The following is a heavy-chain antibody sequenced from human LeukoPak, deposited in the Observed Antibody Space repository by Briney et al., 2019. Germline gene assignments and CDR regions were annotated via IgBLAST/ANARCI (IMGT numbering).Heavy chain of an antibody. J-gene: IGHJ4*02. CDR1: GGSISSSSYY. D-gene: IGHD3-10*01. V-gene: IGHV4-39*07. CDR2: IYYSGST. CDR3: ARGDLWFGERDYFDY. Sequence: SETLSLTCTVSGGSISSSSYYWGWNRQPPGKGLEWIGSIYYSGSTYYNPSLKSRVTISVDTSKNQFSLKLSSVTAADTAVYYCARGDLWFGERDYFDYWGQGTLVTVSS.